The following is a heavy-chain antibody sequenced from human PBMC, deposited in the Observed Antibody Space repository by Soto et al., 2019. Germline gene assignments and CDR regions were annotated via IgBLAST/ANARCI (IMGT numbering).Heavy chain of an antibody. J-gene: IGHJ6*02. CDR1: GFTFSSYA. D-gene: IGHD4-17*01. Sequence: TGGSLRLSCAASGFTFSSYAMSWVRQAPGKGLEWVSAISGSGGSTYYADSVKGRFTISRDNSKNTLYLQMNSLRAEDTAVYYCAKAMDYGDYKDGMDVWGQGTTVTVSS. CDR2: ISGSGGST. CDR3: AKAMDYGDYKDGMDV. V-gene: IGHV3-23*01.